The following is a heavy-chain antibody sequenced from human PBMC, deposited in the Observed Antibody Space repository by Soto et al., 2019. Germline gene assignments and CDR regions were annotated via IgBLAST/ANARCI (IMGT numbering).Heavy chain of an antibody. CDR3: ARLNSGYDFVIYV. V-gene: IGHV1-8*01. CDR1: GYTNTGYD. D-gene: IGHD5-12*01. CDR2: MNPNSGNT. J-gene: IGHJ6*02. Sequence: ATCEARGYTNTGYDINCGRQATGQGQEWMGWMNPNSGNTGYAQKFQGRVTMTRNTSISTAYMELSSLRSEDTAVYYCARLNSGYDFVIYVCAYGSKVTGS.